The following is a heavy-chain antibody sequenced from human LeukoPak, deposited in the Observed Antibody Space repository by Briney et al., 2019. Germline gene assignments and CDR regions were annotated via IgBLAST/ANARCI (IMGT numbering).Heavy chain of an antibody. CDR1: RGSFSGFF. CDR2: ITPGGST. CDR3: ASGSWDLYSHGPPWYSDL. V-gene: IGHV4-34*01. Sequence: SETLSLTCAVYRGSFSGFFWTWVRQPPGKGLEWIGDITPGGSTNYNSSLKSRLSMSLDSSRDQFSLKLSLVTAADTAVYYCASGSWDLYSHGPPWYSDLWGLGTLVIVSS. J-gene: IGHJ2*01. D-gene: IGHD5-18*01.